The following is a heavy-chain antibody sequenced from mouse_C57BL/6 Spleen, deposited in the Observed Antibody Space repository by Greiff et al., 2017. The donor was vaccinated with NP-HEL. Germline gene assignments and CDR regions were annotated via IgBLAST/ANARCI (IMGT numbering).Heavy chain of an antibody. V-gene: IGHV1-26*01. D-gene: IGHD4-1*01. Sequence: VQLQQSGPELVKPGASVKISCKASGYTFTDYYMNWVKQSHGKSLEWIGDINPNNGGTSYNQKFKGKATLTVDKSSSTAYMELRSLTSEDSAVYYCARMLAGTDYWGQGTTLTVSS. CDR1: GYTFTDYY. CDR3: ARMLAGTDY. CDR2: INPNNGGT. J-gene: IGHJ2*01.